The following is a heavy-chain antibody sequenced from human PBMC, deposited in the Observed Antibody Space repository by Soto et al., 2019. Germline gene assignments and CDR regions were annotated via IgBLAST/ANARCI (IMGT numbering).Heavy chain of an antibody. CDR2: ITGSGGVM. CDR3: AKVAPFILGSPF. J-gene: IGHJ4*02. V-gene: IGHV3-48*03. Sequence: EVQLVESGGALVQPGGSLRLSCTASGFDFSGSEMNWFRQAPGKGLEWVAYITGSGGVMFHADSVKGRFSISRDNAKNSLFLEMSDLTADDTGVYYCAKVAPFILGSPFWCQGTLVTVSS. D-gene: IGHD2-21*01. CDR1: GFDFSGSE.